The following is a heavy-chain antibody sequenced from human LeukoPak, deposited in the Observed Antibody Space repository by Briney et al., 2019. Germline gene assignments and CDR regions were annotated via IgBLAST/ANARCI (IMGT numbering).Heavy chain of an antibody. CDR1: GFTFSSYA. CDR2: ISTSSRT. V-gene: IGHV3-23*05. CDR3: AELGITMIGGV. J-gene: IGHJ6*04. Sequence: GGSLRLSCVASGFTFSSYAMSWVRQAPGKGLEWVSLISTSSRTHYADSMKGRFTISRDNSKNTLHLQMNSLRAEDTAVYYCAELGITMIGGVWGKGTTVTISS. D-gene: IGHD3-10*02.